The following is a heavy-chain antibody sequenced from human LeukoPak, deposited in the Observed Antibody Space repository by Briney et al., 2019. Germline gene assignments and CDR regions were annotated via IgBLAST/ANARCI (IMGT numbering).Heavy chain of an antibody. CDR1: GGTVSSFT. CDR3: ARFSTVLGSVKYDFWTDDAFDL. Sequence: SVKVSCQASGGTVSSFTINWVRQAPGQGLEWMGGVVPFCGATSYAQRVRGRLTISTDESAATAYMELTSLKSDDTAMYYCARFSTVLGSVKYDFWTDDAFDLWGQGTLVTLS. D-gene: IGHD3/OR15-3a*01. CDR2: VVPFCGAT. J-gene: IGHJ3*01. V-gene: IGHV1-69*05.